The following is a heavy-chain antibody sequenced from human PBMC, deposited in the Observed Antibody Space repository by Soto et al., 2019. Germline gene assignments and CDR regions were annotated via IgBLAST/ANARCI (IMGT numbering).Heavy chain of an antibody. CDR3: SAQWGSASSWDLDY. J-gene: IGHJ4*02. V-gene: IGHV3-15*05. CDR1: GFAFNNAW. D-gene: IGHD6-13*01. CDR2: IKSQTDGGTT. Sequence: GGSLRLSCVASGFAFNNAWMNWVRQAPGRGLEWVGRIKSQTDGGTTDYAAPVKGRFTISRDDSKNTIYLQMNNVRTEDTAVYYCSAQWGSASSWDLDYWCQRAALPVSS.